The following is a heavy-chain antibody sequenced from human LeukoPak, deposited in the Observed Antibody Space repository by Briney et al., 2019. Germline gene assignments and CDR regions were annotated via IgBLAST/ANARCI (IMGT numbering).Heavy chain of an antibody. D-gene: IGHD4-17*01. V-gene: IGHV3-23*01. CDR2: INGGGAST. CDR3: AKVYGDYEDYFDY. J-gene: IGHJ4*02. CDR1: GFTFTSYA. Sequence: PGGSLRLSCAASGFTFTSYAMSWVRQAPGKGLEWVSVINGGGASTDYADSVKGRFTISRDNSKNTLYLQMNSLRAEDTAVYYCAKVYGDYEDYFDYWGQGTLVTVSS.